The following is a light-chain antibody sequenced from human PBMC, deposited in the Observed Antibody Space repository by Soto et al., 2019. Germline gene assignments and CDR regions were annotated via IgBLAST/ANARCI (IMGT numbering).Light chain of an antibody. CDR2: DAS. J-gene: IGKJ3*01. V-gene: IGKV1-27*01. CDR1: HGINSY. CDR3: QKYYSAPFT. Sequence: DIQMTQSPSSLSASVGDRVTITCRASHGINSYLSWYQQKPGQLPKLLIHDASTLLSGVPSRFSGSKSGTEFTLSISSLQPQDVATYYCQKYYSAPFTFGPGTKVDIK.